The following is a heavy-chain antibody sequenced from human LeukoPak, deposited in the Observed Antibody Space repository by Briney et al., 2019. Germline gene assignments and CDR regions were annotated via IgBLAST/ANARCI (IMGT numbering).Heavy chain of an antibody. Sequence: SETLSLTCTVSGGSISSSSYYWGWIRQPPGKGLEWIGSIYYSGSTYYNPSLKSRVTISVDTSKNQFSLKLSSVTAADTAVYYCARVLTRIVVLTPRGAFDIWGQGTMVTVSS. CDR1: GGSISSSSYY. CDR3: ARVLTRIVVLTPRGAFDI. J-gene: IGHJ3*02. CDR2: IYYSGST. V-gene: IGHV4-39*07. D-gene: IGHD2-2*01.